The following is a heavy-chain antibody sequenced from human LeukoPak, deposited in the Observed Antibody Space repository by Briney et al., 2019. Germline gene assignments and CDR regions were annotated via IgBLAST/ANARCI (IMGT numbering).Heavy chain of an antibody. CDR3: ARHSSITGGRLSGYWLDP. CDR1: GGSITTHW. D-gene: IGHD7-27*01. CDR2: MFYTGST. V-gene: IGHV4-59*08. J-gene: IGHJ5*02. Sequence: SETLSLTCTVSGGSITTHWWSWIRQPPRKGLEWIAYMFYTGSTNYNPSLKSRVTISVDTSKNQVSLKLSSVTAADTAVYYCARHSSITGGRLSGYWLDPWGQGTLVTVSS.